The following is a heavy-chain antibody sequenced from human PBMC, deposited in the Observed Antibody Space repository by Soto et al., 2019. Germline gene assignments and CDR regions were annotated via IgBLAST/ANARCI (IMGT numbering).Heavy chain of an antibody. CDR2: ISGSGGST. J-gene: IGHJ6*02. V-gene: IGHV3-23*01. D-gene: IGHD1-1*01. Sequence: GGSVRLSCAASGFTFSSYAMSWVHQAPGKGLEWVSAISGSGGSTYYADSVKGRFTISRDNSKNTLYLQMNSLRAEDTAVYYCAKDERTYYYYYGMDVWGQGTTVTVSS. CDR1: GFTFSSYA. CDR3: AKDERTYYYYYGMDV.